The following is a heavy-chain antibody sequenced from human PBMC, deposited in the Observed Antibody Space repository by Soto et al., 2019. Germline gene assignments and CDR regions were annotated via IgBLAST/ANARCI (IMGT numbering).Heavy chain of an antibody. Sequence: GWSLRLSCAASGFTFSSYGMHWVRQAPGKGLEWVAVISYDGSNKYYADSVKGRFTISRDNSKNTLYLQMNSLRAEDTAVYYCAKEAPRPSWNPILPLGDWGQGTLVSVSS. J-gene: IGHJ4*02. CDR3: AKEAPRPSWNPILPLGD. V-gene: IGHV3-30*18. D-gene: IGHD1-1*01. CDR2: ISYDGSNK. CDR1: GFTFSSYG.